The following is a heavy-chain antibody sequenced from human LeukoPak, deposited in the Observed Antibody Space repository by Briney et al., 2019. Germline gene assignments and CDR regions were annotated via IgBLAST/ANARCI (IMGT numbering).Heavy chain of an antibody. CDR2: ISSNGGST. D-gene: IGHD2-2*01. CDR1: GFTFSSYA. V-gene: IGHV3-64D*09. Sequence: GGSLRLSCSASGFTFSSYAMHWVRQAPGKGLEYVSAISSNGGSTYYADPVKGRFTISRDNSKNTLYLQVSSLRAEDTAVYYCVKGYCSSISCYGDCWGQGTLVTVSS. J-gene: IGHJ4*02. CDR3: VKGYCSSISCYGDC.